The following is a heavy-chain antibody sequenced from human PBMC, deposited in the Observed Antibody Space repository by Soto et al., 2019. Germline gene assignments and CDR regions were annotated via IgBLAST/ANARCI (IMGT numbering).Heavy chain of an antibody. CDR3: ARVERGTATTVVDAFDI. D-gene: IGHD1-1*01. J-gene: IGHJ3*02. CDR1: GGSVNSGNYY. V-gene: IGHV4-34*01. CDR2: MSHSGGT. Sequence: QVQLQQWGAGLLKPSETLSLTCAVNGGSVNSGNYYWSWIRQPPGKGLEWIGEMSHSGGTHFNPSLKSRVTRSVDTSKNQFSLKMSSVTAADTALYYCARVERGTATTVVDAFDIWGPGTMVTVSS.